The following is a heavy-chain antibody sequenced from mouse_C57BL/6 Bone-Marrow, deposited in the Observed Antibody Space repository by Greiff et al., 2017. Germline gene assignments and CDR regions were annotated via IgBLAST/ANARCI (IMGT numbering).Heavy chain of an antibody. J-gene: IGHJ1*03. V-gene: IGHV1-85*01. CDR1: GYTFTSYD. Sequence: QVQLQQPGPELVKPGASVKLSCKASGYTFTSYDINWVKQRPGQGLEWIGWIYPRDGSTKYNEKFQGKATLTLDTSSSTAYMELHSLTSEDSAVYFCDPIYYDGSSAYFDVWGTGTTVTVSS. D-gene: IGHD1-1*01. CDR3: DPIYYDGSSAYFDV. CDR2: IYPRDGST.